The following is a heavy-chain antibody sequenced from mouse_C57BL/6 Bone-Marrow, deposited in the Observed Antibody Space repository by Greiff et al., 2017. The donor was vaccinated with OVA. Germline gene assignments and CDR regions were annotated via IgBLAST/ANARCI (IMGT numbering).Heavy chain of an antibody. CDR2: ISNLAYSI. Sequence: EVKLMESGGGLVQPGGSLKLSCAASGFTFSDYGMAWVRQAPRKGPEWVAFISNLAYSIYYADTVTGRFTISRENAKNTLYLEMSSLRSEDTAMYYCARRGYGSSPRWYFDVWGTGTTVTVSS. CDR1: GFTFSDYG. V-gene: IGHV5-15*01. CDR3: ARRGYGSSPRWYFDV. J-gene: IGHJ1*03. D-gene: IGHD1-1*01.